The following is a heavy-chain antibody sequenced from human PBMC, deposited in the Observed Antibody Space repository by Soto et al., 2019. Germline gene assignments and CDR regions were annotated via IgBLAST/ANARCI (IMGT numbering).Heavy chain of an antibody. CDR3: ARELNWNGGWYNWFDP. V-gene: IGHV1-69*01. CDR2: IIPIFGTA. J-gene: IGHJ5*02. D-gene: IGHD1-1*01. CDR1: GVTFSSYA. Sequence: QVQLVQSGAEVKKPGSSVKVSCKASGVTFSSYAISWVRQAPGQGLEWMGGIIPIFGTANYAQKFQGRVTITADESKSTAYMELSSLRSEDTAVYYCARELNWNGGWYNWFDPWGQGTLVTVSS.